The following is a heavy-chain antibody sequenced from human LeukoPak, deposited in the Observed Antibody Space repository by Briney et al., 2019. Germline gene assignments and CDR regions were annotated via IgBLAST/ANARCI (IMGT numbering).Heavy chain of an antibody. J-gene: IGHJ5*02. CDR3: AREPDA. CDR2: VHHTGRA. CDR1: GDSISGSNYH. V-gene: IGHV4-39*07. Sequence: SETLSLTCTVSGDSISGSNYHWGWIRQPPGRGLEWLGTVHHTGRAFYNPSLRGRTTVSVDTSKNQFSLKLTSVTAADTAVYYCAREPDAWGQGTLVTVSS.